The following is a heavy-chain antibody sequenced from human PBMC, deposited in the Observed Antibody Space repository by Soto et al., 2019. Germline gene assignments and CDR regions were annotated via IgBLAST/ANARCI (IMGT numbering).Heavy chain of an antibody. J-gene: IGHJ4*02. CDR2: ISGSGGST. CDR3: ASPQTYYYDSSGYYPVY. CDR1: GFTFSSYA. Sequence: PVGSLRLSCAASGFTFSSYAMSWVRQAPGKGLEWVSAISGSGGSTYYADSVKGRFTISRDNSKNTLYLQMNSLRAEDTAVYYCASPQTYYYDSSGYYPVYWGQGTLVTVSS. D-gene: IGHD3-22*01. V-gene: IGHV3-23*01.